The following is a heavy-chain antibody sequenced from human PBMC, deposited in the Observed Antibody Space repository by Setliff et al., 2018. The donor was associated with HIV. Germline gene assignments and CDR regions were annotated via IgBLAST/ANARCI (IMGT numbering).Heavy chain of an antibody. J-gene: IGHJ4*02. V-gene: IGHV4-61*09. CDR1: GGSVNSGNYH. D-gene: IGHD6-19*01. CDR2: IYTSGSP. Sequence: SETLSLTCSVSGGSVNSGNYHWAWIRQPAGKGLEWIGHIYTSGSPHYKSSLTSRLTISLDMSRNQFSLKLTSVTAADSATYYCARWAYNSAWSLDYWGQGTLVTVSS. CDR3: ARWAYNSAWSLDY.